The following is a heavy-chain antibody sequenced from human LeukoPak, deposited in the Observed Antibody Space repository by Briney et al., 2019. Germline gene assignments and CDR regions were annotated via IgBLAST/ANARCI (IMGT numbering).Heavy chain of an antibody. J-gene: IGHJ3*02. V-gene: IGHV3-48*04. CDR3: ARARRAGDRDAFDI. D-gene: IGHD4-17*01. CDR1: GFTFSSCS. Sequence: GGSLRLSCAASGFTFSSCSMNWVRQAPGKGLEWVSYISSSSSTIYYADSVKGRFTISRDNAKNSLYLQMNSLRAGDTAVYYCARARRAGDRDAFDIWGQGTMVTVSS. CDR2: ISSSSSTI.